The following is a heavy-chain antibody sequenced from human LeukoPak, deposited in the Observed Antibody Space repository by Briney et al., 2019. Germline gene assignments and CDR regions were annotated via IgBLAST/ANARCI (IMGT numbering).Heavy chain of an antibody. CDR2: IYYSGST. Sequence: SETLSLTCTVSGGSISSSSYYWGWIRQPPGKGLEWIGSIYYSGSTYYNPSLKSRVTISVDTSKNQFSLKLSSVTAADTAVYYCARDLVVVVPAAIPREDWFDPWGQGTLVTVSS. J-gene: IGHJ5*02. V-gene: IGHV4-39*07. CDR1: GGSISSSSYY. CDR3: ARDLVVVVPAAIPREDWFDP. D-gene: IGHD2-2*01.